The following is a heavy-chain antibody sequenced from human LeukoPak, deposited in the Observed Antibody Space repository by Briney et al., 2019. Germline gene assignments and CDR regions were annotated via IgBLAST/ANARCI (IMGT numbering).Heavy chain of an antibody. V-gene: IGHV4-30-2*01. J-gene: IGHJ3*02. D-gene: IGHD4-17*01. CDR3: ARVGEDYGDYVGAFDI. CDR1: GGSISSGGYS. Sequence: SQTLSLTCAVSGGSISSGGYSWSWIRQPPGTGLEWIGYIYHSGSTYYNPSLKSRVTISVDRSKNQFSLKLSSVTAADTAVYYCARVGEDYGDYVGAFDIWGQGTMVTVSS. CDR2: IYHSGST.